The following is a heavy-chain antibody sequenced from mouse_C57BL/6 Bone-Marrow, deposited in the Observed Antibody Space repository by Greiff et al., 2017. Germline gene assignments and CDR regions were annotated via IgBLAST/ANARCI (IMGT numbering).Heavy chain of an antibody. Sequence: DVKLVESGGGLVQPKGSLKLSCAASGFTFNTYAMHWVRQAPGKGLEWVARIRSKSSNSATYYADTVKDRFTISRDGSQSMLYLQMNNLKTEDTAMDDCVSDGYSAWFAYGDRGTRVTVSA. V-gene: IGHV10-3*01. CDR3: VSDGYSAWFAY. D-gene: IGHD2-3*01. J-gene: IGHJ3*01. CDR1: GFTFNTYA. CDR2: IRSKSSNSAT.